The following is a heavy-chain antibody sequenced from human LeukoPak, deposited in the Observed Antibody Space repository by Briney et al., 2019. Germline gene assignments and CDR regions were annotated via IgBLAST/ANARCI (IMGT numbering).Heavy chain of an antibody. V-gene: IGHV3-48*04. CDR2: ISSSSSTI. D-gene: IGHD4-11*01. CDR3: ARATDVGAFDI. J-gene: IGHJ3*02. Sequence: GGSLRLSCAASGFTFSSYSMNWVRQAPGKGLEWVSYISSSSSTIYCADSVKGRFTISRDNAKNSLYLQMNSLRAEDTAVYYCARATDVGAFDIWGQGTMVTVSS. CDR1: GFTFSSYS.